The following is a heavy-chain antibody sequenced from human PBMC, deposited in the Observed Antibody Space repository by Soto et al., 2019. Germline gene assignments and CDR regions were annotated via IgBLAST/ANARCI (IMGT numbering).Heavy chain of an antibody. Sequence: QTALKESGPALVKPAQTLTLTCTVSGFSLGATGVGVGWIRQSPGKALEWLALIYWDDDKRYSPSLQNRLTITQDTSKNQVVLMMTNMDPVDTGIYYCAFGPPAFAWDPVAWGQGTLVTVSS. CDR2: IYWDDDK. V-gene: IGHV2-5*02. J-gene: IGHJ5*02. CDR3: AFGPPAFAWDPVA. CDR1: GFSLGATGVG. D-gene: IGHD1-26*01.